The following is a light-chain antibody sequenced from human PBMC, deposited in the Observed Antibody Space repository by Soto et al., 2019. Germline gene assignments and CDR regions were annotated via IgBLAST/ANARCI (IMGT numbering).Light chain of an antibody. CDR1: SSDVGGYNY. CDR3: SSYTSSLTLV. Sequence: QSALTQPASVSGSPGQSITISCTGTSSDVGGYNYVSWYQQCPGKAPKLIIYEVSNRPSGFSNRFSGSKSGNTASLPISGLQAEDEADYYCSSYTSSLTLVFGGGTKLTVL. J-gene: IGLJ2*01. V-gene: IGLV2-14*01. CDR2: EVS.